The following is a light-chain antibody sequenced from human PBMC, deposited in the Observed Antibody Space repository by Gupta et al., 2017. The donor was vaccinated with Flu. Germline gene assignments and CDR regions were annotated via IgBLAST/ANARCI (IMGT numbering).Light chain of an antibody. V-gene: IGKV3-20*01. CDR2: AAS. CDR3: QPYGSSRT. Sequence: EIVLTQSPGTLSLSPGERATLSCRASQSVSSNYLACYQQKPGQAPRLLIYAASSRATGIPDRFSGSGSGTDFTLTISRLDPEDFAVYYCQPYGSSRTFGQGTKVEIK. J-gene: IGKJ1*01. CDR1: QSVSSNY.